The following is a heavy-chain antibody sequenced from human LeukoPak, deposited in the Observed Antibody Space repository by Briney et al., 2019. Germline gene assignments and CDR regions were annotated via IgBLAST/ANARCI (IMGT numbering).Heavy chain of an antibody. J-gene: IGHJ3*02. CDR1: GYSFATYW. CDR3: ARQAYANNLDAFDI. V-gene: IGHV5-51*01. Sequence: GESLKISCKGSGYSFATYWIGWVRQMPGKGLEWMGIIYPGDSDTRYSPSFQGQVTISAEKSMSTAYLQWSSLKAPDTAMYYCARQAYANNLDAFDIWGQGTMVTVSS. D-gene: IGHD2-8*01. CDR2: IYPGDSDT.